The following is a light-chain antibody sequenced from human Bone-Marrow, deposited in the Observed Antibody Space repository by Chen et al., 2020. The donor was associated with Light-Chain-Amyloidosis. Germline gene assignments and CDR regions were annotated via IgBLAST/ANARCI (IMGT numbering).Light chain of an antibody. J-gene: IGLJ3*02. CDR1: NIGSTS. CDR3: QVWDRSSDRPV. V-gene: IGLV3-21*02. CDR2: DDS. Sequence: SSVLTQPSSVSVAPGQTATIACGGNNIGSTSVHWYQQTPGQAPLLVGYDDSDRPSGIPERSAGSNCGNTATRTSSRVEAGDEADYYCQVWDRSSDRPVFGGGTKLTVL.